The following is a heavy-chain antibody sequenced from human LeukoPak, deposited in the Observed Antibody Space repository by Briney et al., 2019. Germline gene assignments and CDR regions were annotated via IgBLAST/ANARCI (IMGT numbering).Heavy chain of an antibody. Sequence: SVKVSCKASGGTFSSYAISWVRQAPGRGLEWMGGIIPIFGTANYAQKFQGRVTITADESTSTAYMELSSLRSEDTAVYYCARLGAGYCSSTSCQSYYYYYGMDVWGQGTTVTVSS. CDR3: ARLGAGYCSSTSCQSYYYYYGMDV. D-gene: IGHD2-2*01. CDR1: GGTFSSYA. V-gene: IGHV1-69*01. J-gene: IGHJ6*02. CDR2: IIPIFGTA.